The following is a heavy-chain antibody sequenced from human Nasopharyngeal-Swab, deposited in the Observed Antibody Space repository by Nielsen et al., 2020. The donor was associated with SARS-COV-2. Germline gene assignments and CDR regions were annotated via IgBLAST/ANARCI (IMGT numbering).Heavy chain of an antibody. Sequence: SETPSLTCAVYGGSFSGYYWSWIRQPPGKGLEWIGEINHSGSTNYNPSLKSRVTISVDTSKNQFSLKLSSVTAADTAVYYCARESSSWYPFDYWGQGTLVTVSS. D-gene: IGHD6-13*01. CDR3: ARESSSWYPFDY. CDR2: INHSGST. V-gene: IGHV4-34*01. J-gene: IGHJ4*02. CDR1: GGSFSGYY.